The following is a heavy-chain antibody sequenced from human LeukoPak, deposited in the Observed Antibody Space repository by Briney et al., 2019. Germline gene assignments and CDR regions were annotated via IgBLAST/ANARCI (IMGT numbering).Heavy chain of an antibody. CDR2: INPNSGGT. CDR1: GYTFTGYY. Sequence: GASVKVSCKASGYTFTGYYMHWVRQAPGQGLEWMGWINPNSGGTNYAQKFQGRVTMTRDTSISTAYMEPSRLRSDDTAVYYCARDKTGGYYSWFDPWGQGTLVTVSS. V-gene: IGHV1-2*02. D-gene: IGHD3-3*01. J-gene: IGHJ5*02. CDR3: ARDKTGGYYSWFDP.